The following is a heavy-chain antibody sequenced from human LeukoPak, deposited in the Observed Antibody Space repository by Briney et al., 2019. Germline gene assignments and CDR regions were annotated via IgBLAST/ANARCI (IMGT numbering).Heavy chain of an antibody. CDR1: GGSISSGSYY. D-gene: IGHD4-23*01. Sequence: AETLSLTCNVSGGSISSGSYYWAWIRQSPEKGLEWIASIYYSGSTHYNPSLRSRATISRDTSKNQFSLKLSSVSAADTAVYYCARWYENWGQGTLVTVSS. CDR3: ARWYEN. V-gene: IGHV4-39*01. J-gene: IGHJ4*02. CDR2: IYYSGST.